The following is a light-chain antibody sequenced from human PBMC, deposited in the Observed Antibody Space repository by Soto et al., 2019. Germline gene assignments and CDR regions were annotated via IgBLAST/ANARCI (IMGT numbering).Light chain of an antibody. CDR1: STDVGGYNA. CDR2: EVT. CDR3: NSFRVSHLDV. Sequence: QSALSQPASVSGSPGQTITISCTGTSTDVGGYNAVSWYQHHPGKAPKLIIYEVTHRPSGVSDRFSASKSGNTASLTISGLQAEDEADYYCNSFRVSHLDVFGTGTKLTVL. V-gene: IGLV2-14*01. J-gene: IGLJ1*01.